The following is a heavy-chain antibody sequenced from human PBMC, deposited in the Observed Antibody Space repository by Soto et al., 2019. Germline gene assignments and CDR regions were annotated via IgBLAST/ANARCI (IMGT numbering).Heavy chain of an antibody. J-gene: IGHJ4*02. Sequence: LRLSCAASGFTFSSYAMHWVRQAPGKGLEWVAVISYDGSNKYYADSVKGRFTISRDNSKNTLYLQMNSLRAEDTAVYYCARDLTGGVFDYWGQGTLVTVSS. D-gene: IGHD3-9*01. CDR2: ISYDGSNK. CDR3: ARDLTGGVFDY. CDR1: GFTFSSYA. V-gene: IGHV3-30-3*01.